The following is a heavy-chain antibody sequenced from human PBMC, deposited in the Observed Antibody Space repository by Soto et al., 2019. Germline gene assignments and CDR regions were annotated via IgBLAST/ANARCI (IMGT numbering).Heavy chain of an antibody. CDR1: GDSMNSYY. D-gene: IGHD3-10*01. CDR3: ARHAYYTSADP. Sequence: SETLSLTCTVSGDSMNSYYWSWIRQPPGKGLEWIGYIHYSGDTVYNPSLKSRVTISVDTSDNQFSLRLSSVTAADTAVYFCARHAYYTSADPWGQGTLVTVSS. J-gene: IGHJ5*02. CDR2: IHYSGDT. V-gene: IGHV4-59*08.